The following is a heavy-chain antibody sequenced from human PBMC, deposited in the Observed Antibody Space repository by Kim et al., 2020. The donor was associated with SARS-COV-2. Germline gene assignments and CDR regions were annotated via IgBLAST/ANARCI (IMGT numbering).Heavy chain of an antibody. D-gene: IGHD6-19*01. V-gene: IGHV4-59*01. CDR2: IYYSGST. J-gene: IGHJ5*02. CDR3: ARSRRIAVAGFWFDP. CDR1: GGSISSYY. Sequence: SETLSLTCTVSGGSISSYYWSWIRQPPGKGLEWIGYIYYSGSTNYNPSLKSRVTISVDTSKNQFSLKLSSVTAADTAVYYCARSRRIAVAGFWFDPWGQGTLVTVSS.